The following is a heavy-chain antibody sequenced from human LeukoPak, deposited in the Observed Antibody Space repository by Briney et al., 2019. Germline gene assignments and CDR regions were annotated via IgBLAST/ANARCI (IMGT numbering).Heavy chain of an antibody. CDR2: INPNSGGT. CDR1: GYTFTGYY. J-gene: IGHJ6*03. V-gene: IGHV1-2*02. D-gene: IGHD2-15*01. CDR3: ARAGEYCSGGSCASGYYMDV. Sequence: ASVTVSCTASGYTFTGYYMHWVRQAPGQGLEWMGWINPNSGGTNYAQKFQGRVTMTRDTSISTAYMELSRLRSDDTAVYYCARAGEYCSGGSCASGYYMDVWGKGTTVTVSS.